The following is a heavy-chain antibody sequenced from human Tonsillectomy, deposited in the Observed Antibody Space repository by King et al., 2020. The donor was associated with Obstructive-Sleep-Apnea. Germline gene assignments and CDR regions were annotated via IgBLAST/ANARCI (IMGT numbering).Heavy chain of an antibody. Sequence: QLQESGPGLVKPSETLSLTCTVSGASISNYYWSWIRQPPGKGLEWIGYMYYSGNTNFNPSLKSRVTISAATSKIQLSLRLSSVTAADTAVYYCARHRGVEDYGGYGDYFDYWGQGTLVTVSS. CDR3: ARHRGVEDYGGYGDYFDY. D-gene: IGHD5-12*01. CDR2: MYYSGNT. V-gene: IGHV4-59*08. CDR1: GASISNYY. J-gene: IGHJ4*02.